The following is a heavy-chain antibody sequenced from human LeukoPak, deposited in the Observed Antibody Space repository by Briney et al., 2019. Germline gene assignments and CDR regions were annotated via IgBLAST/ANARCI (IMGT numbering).Heavy chain of an antibody. CDR1: GGSISSSSYY. CDR2: IYYSGST. Sequence: SETLSLTCTVSGGSISSSSYYWGWIRQPPGKGLEWIGTIYYSGSTNYNPSLKSRVTISVDTSKNQFSLKLSSVTAADTAVYYCARASQGRYFDWLFDYWGQGTLVTVSS. V-gene: IGHV4-39*07. J-gene: IGHJ4*02. CDR3: ARASQGRYFDWLFDY. D-gene: IGHD3-9*01.